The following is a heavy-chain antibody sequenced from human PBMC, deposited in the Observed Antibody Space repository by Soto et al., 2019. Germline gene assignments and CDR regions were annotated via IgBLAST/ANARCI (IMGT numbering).Heavy chain of an antibody. J-gene: IGHJ3*02. D-gene: IGHD3-22*01. V-gene: IGHV1-8*01. CDR1: GYTFTSYD. CDR2: MNPNSGNT. Sequence: GASVKVSCKASGYTFTSYDINWVRQATGQGLEWMGWMNPNSGNTGYEQKFQGRVTMTRNTSISTAYMGLSSLRSEDTAVYYCAREGTYSDYYDSSGYPVDAFDIWGQGTMVTVSS. CDR3: AREGTYSDYYDSSGYPVDAFDI.